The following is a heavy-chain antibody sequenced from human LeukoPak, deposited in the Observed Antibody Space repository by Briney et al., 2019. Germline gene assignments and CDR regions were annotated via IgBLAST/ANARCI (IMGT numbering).Heavy chain of an antibody. J-gene: IGHJ4*02. V-gene: IGHV3-23*01. CDR2: ISNNGGYT. D-gene: IGHD2-15*01. CDR3: AKQLGYCSDGSCYFPY. Sequence: QPGGSLRLSCAASGFTFSSFGMYWVRQAPGKGLEWASAISNNGGYTYYADSVQGRFTISRDNSKSTLCLQMNSLRAEDTAVYYCAKQLGYCSDGSCYFPYWGRGTLVTVSS. CDR1: GFTFSSFG.